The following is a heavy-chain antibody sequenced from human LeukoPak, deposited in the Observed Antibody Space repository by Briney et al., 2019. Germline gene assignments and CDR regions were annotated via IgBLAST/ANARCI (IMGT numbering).Heavy chain of an antibody. J-gene: IGHJ4*02. CDR1: GFTFSSYA. Sequence: GGSLRLSCAASGFTFSSYAMHWVRQAPGKGLEWVAVISYDGSNKYYADSVKGRFTISRDNSKNTLYLQMNSLRAEDTAVYYCARDGYIAVAGFSDYWGQGTLVTVSS. CDR3: ARDGYIAVAGFSDY. D-gene: IGHD6-19*01. CDR2: ISYDGSNK. V-gene: IGHV3-30-3*01.